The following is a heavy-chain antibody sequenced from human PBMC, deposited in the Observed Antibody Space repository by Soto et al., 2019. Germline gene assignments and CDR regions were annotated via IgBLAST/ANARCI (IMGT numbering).Heavy chain of an antibody. V-gene: IGHV3-33*01. CDR3: ARDHQKLLWFGEPLTNQFDY. CDR2: IWYDGSNK. CDR1: GFTFSSYG. Sequence: PGGSLRLSCAASGFTFSSYGMHWVRQAPGKGLEWVAVIWYDGSNKYYADSVKGRFTISRDNSKNTLYLQMNSLRAEDTAVYYCARDHQKLLWFGEPLTNQFDYWGPGTLVTVSS. D-gene: IGHD3-10*01. J-gene: IGHJ4*02.